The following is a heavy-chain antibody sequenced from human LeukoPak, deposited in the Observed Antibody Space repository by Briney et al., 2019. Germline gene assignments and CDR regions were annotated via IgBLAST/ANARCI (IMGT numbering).Heavy chain of an antibody. D-gene: IGHD1-1*01. V-gene: IGHV3-21*01. CDR3: ARGLPYNDAFDI. CDR2: IGIGSTRI. CDR1: GFTFTNFN. Sequence: GGSLRLSCAASGFTFTNFNMNWVRQAPGKGLEWVSTIGIGSTRILYSDSVKGRFTISRDNAKSSLYLQMNSLRVDDTAVYYCARGLPYNDAFDIWGQGTMVTVSS. J-gene: IGHJ3*02.